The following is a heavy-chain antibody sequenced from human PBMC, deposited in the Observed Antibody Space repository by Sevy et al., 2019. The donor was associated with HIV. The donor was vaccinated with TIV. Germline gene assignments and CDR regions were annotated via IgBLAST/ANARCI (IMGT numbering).Heavy chain of an antibody. J-gene: IGHJ4*02. CDR3: AKEISSAYYFDY. V-gene: IGHV3-30*18. CDR2: ISYDGSNK. Sequence: GGSLRLSCAASGFKFSNCGMHWVRQAPGKGLEWLVVISYDGSNKFYGDSVKGRFTTSRDNSKNTLSLQMNSLRAEDTAVYYCAKEISSAYYFDYWGQGTLVTVSS. D-gene: IGHD3-22*01. CDR1: GFKFSNCG.